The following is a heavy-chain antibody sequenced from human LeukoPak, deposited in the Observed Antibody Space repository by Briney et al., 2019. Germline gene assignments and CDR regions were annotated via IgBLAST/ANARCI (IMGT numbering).Heavy chain of an antibody. Sequence: SETLSPTRTVSGGSINSYYWSWIRQPAGKGLEWIGRIYSSGSINYNPSLKSRVTMSVDTSKNQFSLKLTSVTAADTAVYYCARGDYCDYWGQGTLVTVSS. CDR1: GGSINSYY. CDR2: IYSSGSI. CDR3: ARGDYCDY. J-gene: IGHJ4*02. V-gene: IGHV4-4*07.